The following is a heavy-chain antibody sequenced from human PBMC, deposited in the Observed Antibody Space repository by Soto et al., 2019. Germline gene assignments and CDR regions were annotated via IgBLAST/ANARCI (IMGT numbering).Heavy chain of an antibody. CDR3: ATQLAVAGTRYFDY. CDR2: IIPIFGTA. J-gene: IGHJ4*02. D-gene: IGHD6-19*01. V-gene: IGHV1-69*13. Sequence: GASVKVSCKASGGTFSSYAISWVRQAPGQGLEWMGGIIPIFGTANYAQKFQGRVTITADESTSTAYMELSSLRSEDTAVYYCATQLAVAGTRYFDYWGQGTLVTVS. CDR1: GGTFSSYA.